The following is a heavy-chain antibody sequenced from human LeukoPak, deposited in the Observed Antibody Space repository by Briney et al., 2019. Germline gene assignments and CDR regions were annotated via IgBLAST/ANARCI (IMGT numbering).Heavy chain of an antibody. CDR3: ARAGPGYSYGSYYFDY. V-gene: IGHV1-46*01. Sequence: ASVKVSCKASGYTFTIYYIHWVPQAPGQGLEWMGIINPSGGSTSYAQKFQGRVTMTRDMSTSTVYMELSSLRSEDTAVYYCARAGPGYSYGSYYFDYWGQGTLVTVSS. D-gene: IGHD5-18*01. J-gene: IGHJ4*02. CDR2: INPSGGST. CDR1: GYTFTIYY.